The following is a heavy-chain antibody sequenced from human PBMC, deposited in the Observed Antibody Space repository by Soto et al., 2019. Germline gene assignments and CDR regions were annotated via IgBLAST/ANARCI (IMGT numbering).Heavy chain of an antibody. J-gene: IGHJ5*02. D-gene: IGHD2-2*03. Sequence: GGSLRLSCAASGFTFSSYSMNWVRQAPGKGLEWVSYISSSSSTIYYADSVKGRFTISRDNAKNSLYLQMNSLRAEDTAVYYCARLDGRMDTWGQGTLVTVSS. V-gene: IGHV3-48*04. CDR1: GFTFSSYS. CDR3: ARLDGRMDT. CDR2: ISSSSSTI.